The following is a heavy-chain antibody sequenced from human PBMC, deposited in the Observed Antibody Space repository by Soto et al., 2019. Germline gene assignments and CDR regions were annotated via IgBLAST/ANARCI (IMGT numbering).Heavy chain of an antibody. Sequence: QVQLVQSGAEVKEPGASVRVSCQASGYTFINFDISWVRQAAGQGLEWLGWMNPGSGKTDYASKFPGRVAMTRDASTGTSHLEMTSLTSDDTAVYYCARMASAGTLNWFDPWGQVTLVTVAS. CDR3: ARMASAGTLNWFDP. J-gene: IGHJ5*02. CDR2: MNPGSGKT. CDR1: GYTFINFD. V-gene: IGHV1-8*02. D-gene: IGHD3-10*01.